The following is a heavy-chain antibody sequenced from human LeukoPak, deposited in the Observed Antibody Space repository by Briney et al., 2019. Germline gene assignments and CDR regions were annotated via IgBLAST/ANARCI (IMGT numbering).Heavy chain of an antibody. CDR1: GGSISSSSYY. V-gene: IGHV4-39*01. J-gene: IGHJ6*02. Sequence: PSETLSLTCTVSGGSISSSSYYWGWVRQPPGKGLEWIGSIYYSGSTCHNPSLKSRVTISVDTSKNQFSLKLSSVTAADTAVYYCARLLTQPGIAAAGPCYYYGMDVWGQGTTVTVSS. CDR3: ARLLTQPGIAAAGPCYYYGMDV. D-gene: IGHD6-13*01. CDR2: IYYSGST.